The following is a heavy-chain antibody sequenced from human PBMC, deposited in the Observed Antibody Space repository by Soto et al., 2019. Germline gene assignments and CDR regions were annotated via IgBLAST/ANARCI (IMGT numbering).Heavy chain of an antibody. CDR3: ARESEDLTSNFDY. CDR1: GFTFTRYS. Sequence: GGSLRLSCAASGFTFTRYSMNWVRQAPGKGLEWVSSISSTTNYIYYADSMKGRFTVSRDNAKNSVYLEMNSLSAEDTAVYYCARESEDLTSNFDYWGQGTLVTAPQ. V-gene: IGHV3-21*01. J-gene: IGHJ4*02. CDR2: ISSTTNYI.